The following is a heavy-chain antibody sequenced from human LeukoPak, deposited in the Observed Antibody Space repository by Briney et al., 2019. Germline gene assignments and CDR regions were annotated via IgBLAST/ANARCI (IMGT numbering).Heavy chain of an antibody. Sequence: SQTLSLTCTVSGGSISSGGYYWSWIRQHPGKGLEWIGYIYYSGSTYYNPSLKSRVTISVDTSKNQFSLKLSSVTAADTAVYYCARGPRYSSGWYLWDWGQGTLVTVSS. CDR2: IYYSGST. D-gene: IGHD6-19*01. CDR1: GGSISSGGYY. J-gene: IGHJ4*02. CDR3: ARGPRYSSGWYLWD. V-gene: IGHV4-31*03.